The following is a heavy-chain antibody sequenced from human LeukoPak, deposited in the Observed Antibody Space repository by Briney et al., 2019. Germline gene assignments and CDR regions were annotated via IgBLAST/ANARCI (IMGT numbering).Heavy chain of an antibody. CDR2: IFSAVAT. J-gene: IGHJ4*02. V-gene: IGHV4-59*11. D-gene: IGHD2-2*01. CDR1: GGSISGHY. Sequence: SETLSLTCTVSGGSISGHYWTWIRLPPGKGRELIGHIFSAVATHYNPSLRRGVTMSIATSKNQFSLKLSSVNVADTAVYYCARLSTSFDSGCRAASCYVHSWGQGTQVTVSS. CDR3: ARLSTSFDSGCRAASCYVHS.